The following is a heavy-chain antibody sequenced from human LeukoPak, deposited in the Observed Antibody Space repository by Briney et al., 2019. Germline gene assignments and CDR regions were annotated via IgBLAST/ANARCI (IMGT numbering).Heavy chain of an antibody. J-gene: IGHJ4*02. CDR1: GFTFSGYG. CDR2: IYGGGGVI. Sequence: PGRSLRLSCVASGFTFSGYGMYWVRQAPRKGLEWVAGIYGGGGVIKYADSVKGRFTISRDNSENILYLQMDSLRVEDTAMYYCAKDRVPDSGYDIDYWGQGTLVTVSS. D-gene: IGHD5-12*01. CDR3: AKDRVPDSGYDIDY. V-gene: IGHV3-NL1*01.